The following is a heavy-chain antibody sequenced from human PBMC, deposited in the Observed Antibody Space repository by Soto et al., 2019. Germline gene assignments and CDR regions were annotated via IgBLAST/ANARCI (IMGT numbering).Heavy chain of an antibody. Sequence: GESLKISCKVSGDSFTGFWIGWVRQMPGKGLEWLGSIYPRDSDTRYSPSFQGQVTISADKSLSTAYLQWNSLQASDTAIYYCARQHPLDSRAWVTWGQGTLVTVSS. D-gene: IGHD6-19*01. CDR2: IYPRDSDT. CDR1: GDSFTGFW. J-gene: IGHJ4*02. CDR3: ARQHPLDSRAWVT. V-gene: IGHV5-51*01.